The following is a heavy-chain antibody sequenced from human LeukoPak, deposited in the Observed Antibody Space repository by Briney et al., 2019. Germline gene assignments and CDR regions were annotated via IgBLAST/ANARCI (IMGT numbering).Heavy chain of an antibody. J-gene: IGHJ6*02. D-gene: IGHD6-19*01. CDR2: IHYSGTT. CDR3: AREAGRAVASPV. Sequence: SQTLSLTCTVSGGSISSSSYYWGWIRQPPGKGLEWIGGIHYSGTTYYNPSLKSRVTISVDTSKNQFSLKLSSVTAADTAVYYCAREAGRAVASPVWGQGTTVTVSS. CDR1: GGSISSSSYY. V-gene: IGHV4-39*07.